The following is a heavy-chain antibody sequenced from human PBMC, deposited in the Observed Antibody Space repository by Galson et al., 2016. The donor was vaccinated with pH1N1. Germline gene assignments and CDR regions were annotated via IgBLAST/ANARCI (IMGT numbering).Heavy chain of an antibody. J-gene: IGHJ4*02. CDR2: IYVGDSHT. V-gene: IGHV5-51*01. CDR1: GYSLPNYW. D-gene: IGHD3-9*01. CDR3: ASTRPEFRYFDWQKPHFFDY. Sequence: QSGAEVKKPGESLKISCQGFGYSLPNYWIGWVRQMPGKGLEWIGIIYVGDSHTRYSPSFQGQVTISADKSISTAYLERSSLKASDTATYYCASTRPEFRYFDWQKPHFFDYWGQGTLVTVSS.